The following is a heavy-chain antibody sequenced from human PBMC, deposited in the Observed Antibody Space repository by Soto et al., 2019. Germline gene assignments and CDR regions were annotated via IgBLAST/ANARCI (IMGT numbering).Heavy chain of an antibody. CDR1: GYTFTSYY. CDR3: ARGAAVAGGNNCFDP. D-gene: IGHD6-19*01. J-gene: IGHJ5*02. CDR2: INPSGGTT. Sequence: QVQLVQSGAEVKKPGASVKVSCKASGYTFTSYYIHWVRQRQAPGQGLEWLGIINPSGGTTTYAQKFQGRVTMTRDTPTSTVYMELRSLRSEDTAVYYCARGAAVAGGNNCFDPWGQGTLVTVSS. V-gene: IGHV1-46*01.